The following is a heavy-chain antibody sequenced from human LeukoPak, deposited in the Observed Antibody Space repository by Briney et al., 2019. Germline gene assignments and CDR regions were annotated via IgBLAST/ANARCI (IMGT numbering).Heavy chain of an antibody. CDR1: GFTFSSYP. J-gene: IGHJ4*02. CDR2: MTYDGSNK. D-gene: IGHD2-15*01. V-gene: IGHV3-30-3*01. CDR3: AKADRYCSGGSCSIFDY. Sequence: GRSLRLSCAASGFTFSSYPMHWVRQAPGKGLEWVAVMTYDGSNKYYADSVKGRFTISRDNSKNTLYLQMNSLRAEDTAVYYCAKADRYCSGGSCSIFDYWGQGTLVTVSS.